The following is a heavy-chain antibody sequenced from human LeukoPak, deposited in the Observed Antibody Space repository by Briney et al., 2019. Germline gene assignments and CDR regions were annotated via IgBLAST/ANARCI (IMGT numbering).Heavy chain of an antibody. CDR2: ITSNSRTI. CDR3: TRDPEALDF. CDR1: GFSFSSYS. V-gene: IGHV3-48*01. J-gene: IGHJ4*01. Sequence: GGSLRLSCVASGFSFSSYSMNWVRQAPGKGLEWVSYITSNSRTIHYADTVKGRFTISRDNAKNSLYLQMSSLRVEDTAVYYCTRDPEALDFWGRGTLVIVSS.